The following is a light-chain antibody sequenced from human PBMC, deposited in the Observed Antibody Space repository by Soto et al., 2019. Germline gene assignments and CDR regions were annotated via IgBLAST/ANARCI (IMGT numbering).Light chain of an antibody. CDR1: QSVSRN. Sequence: EVVLTPSPATLSVSPGDRATLSCRASQSVSRNLAWYQQKPGQAPRLLIYSASTRATGVPARFCGSGSGTEFTLPIISRQSEDFAVYYCQQYGDWPPDTFGQGTKLEI. V-gene: IGKV3-15*01. CDR2: SAS. CDR3: QQYGDWPPDT. J-gene: IGKJ2*01.